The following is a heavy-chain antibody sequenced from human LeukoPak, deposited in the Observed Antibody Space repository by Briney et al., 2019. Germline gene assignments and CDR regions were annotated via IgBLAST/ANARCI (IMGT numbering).Heavy chain of an antibody. CDR3: ARDDDSSGYTSAFY. CDR1: GYTFTSYA. Sequence: ASVKVSCKASGYTFTSYAMHWVRQAPGQRLEWMGWINAGNGNTKYSQRFQGRVTITRDTSASTAYMELSSLRSEDTAVYYCARDDDSSGYTSAFYWGQGTLVTVSS. J-gene: IGHJ4*02. D-gene: IGHD3-22*01. CDR2: INAGNGNT. V-gene: IGHV1-3*01.